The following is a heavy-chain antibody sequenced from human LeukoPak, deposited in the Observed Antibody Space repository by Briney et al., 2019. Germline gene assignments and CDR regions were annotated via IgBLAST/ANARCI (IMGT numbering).Heavy chain of an antibody. CDR2: IRRSDGRK. Sequence: PGGSLRLSCAVCEFSLSNFGLIWVRQAPGRGLEGVSAIRRSDGRKHYADSVKGRFTISRHNSKNTMYLQMNGLRAEDTAVYYCARGLESKDTRPHYWGQGTLVSVST. V-gene: IGHV3-23*01. CDR3: ARGLESKDTRPHY. D-gene: IGHD1-1*01. J-gene: IGHJ4*02. CDR1: EFSLSNFG.